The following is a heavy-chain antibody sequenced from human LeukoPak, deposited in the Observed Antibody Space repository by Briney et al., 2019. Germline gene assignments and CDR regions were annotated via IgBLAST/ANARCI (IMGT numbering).Heavy chain of an antibody. D-gene: IGHD2-2*01. J-gene: IGHJ4*02. CDR2: IYYSGST. CDR1: GGSISSYY. CDR3: ARAGDSTSPLDY. V-gene: IGHV4-59*12. Sequence: SETLSLTCTDSGGSISSYYWSWIRQPPGKGLEWIGYIYYSGSTNYNPSLESRVTISVDTSTNQFSMKLSSVTAADTAVYYCARAGDSTSPLDYWGQGTLVTVSS.